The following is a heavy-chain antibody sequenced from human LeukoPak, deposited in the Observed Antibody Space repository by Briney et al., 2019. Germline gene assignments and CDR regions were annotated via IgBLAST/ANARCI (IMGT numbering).Heavy chain of an antibody. D-gene: IGHD4-23*01. CDR1: GGSMSSFTW. CDR2: IYHSGST. J-gene: IGHJ4*02. Sequence: PSGTLSLTCAVSGGSMSSFTWWSWVRQPPGKGLEWIGEIYHSGSTNYNPSLKSRVTISVDTSKNQFSLKLSSVTAADTAVYYCARGSNYGGLDYWGQGTLVTVSS. V-gene: IGHV4-4*02. CDR3: ARGSNYGGLDY.